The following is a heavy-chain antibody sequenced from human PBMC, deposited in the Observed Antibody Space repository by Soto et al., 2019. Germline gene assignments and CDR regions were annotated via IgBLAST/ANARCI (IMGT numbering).Heavy chain of an antibody. D-gene: IGHD1-26*01. Sequence: PGGSLNLSFAASGFTFRSYDMHWARQATGKGLEWVSAIGTAGDPYYPGSVKGRFTISRENAKNSLYLQMNSLRAGDTAVYYCARGSIRGSYDFDYWGQGTLVTVSS. CDR2: IGTAGDP. J-gene: IGHJ4*02. V-gene: IGHV3-13*05. CDR1: GFTFRSYD. CDR3: ARGSIRGSYDFDY.